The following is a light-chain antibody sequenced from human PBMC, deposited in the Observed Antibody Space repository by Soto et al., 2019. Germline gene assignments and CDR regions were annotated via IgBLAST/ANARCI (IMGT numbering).Light chain of an antibody. CDR2: GAS. V-gene: IGKV3-20*01. Sequence: EIVMTQSPGTLSLSPGERATLSCRASQSVSSRLAWYQQKPGQAPRLLISGASSRATGIPDRFSGSGSGTDFTLTISRLEPEDFALYYCQHYVERSPITFGQGTQVDIK. CDR1: QSVSSR. CDR3: QHYVERSPIT. J-gene: IGKJ1*01.